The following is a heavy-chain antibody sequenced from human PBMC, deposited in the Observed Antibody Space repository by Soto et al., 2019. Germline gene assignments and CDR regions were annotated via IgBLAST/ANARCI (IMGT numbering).Heavy chain of an antibody. CDR2: ISGSGGST. D-gene: IGHD3-10*01. J-gene: IGHJ4*02. V-gene: IGHV3-23*01. CDR3: AKQVLTYFDY. Sequence: PGGSLRLSCAASGFTFSSYAMSWVRQATGKGLEWVSAISGSGGSTSYADSVKGRFTISRDNSKNTPYLQMNSLRAEDTAVYYCAKQVLTYFDYWGQGTLDTVSS. CDR1: GFTFSSYA.